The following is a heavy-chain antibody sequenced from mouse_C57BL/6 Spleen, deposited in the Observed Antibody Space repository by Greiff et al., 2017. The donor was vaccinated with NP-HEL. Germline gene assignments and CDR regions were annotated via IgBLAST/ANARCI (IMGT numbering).Heavy chain of an antibody. V-gene: IGHV1-66*01. CDR3: ARGPLDGNVGWDDAMDY. J-gene: IGHJ4*01. CDR1: GYSFTSYY. CDR2: IYPGSGNT. Sequence: QVQLKESGPELVKPGASVKISCKASGYSFTSYYIHWVKQRPGQGLEWIGWIYPGSGNTKYNEKFKGKATLTADTSSSTAYMQLSSLTSEDSAVYYCARGPLDGNVGWDDAMDYWGQGTSVTVSS. D-gene: IGHD2-1*01.